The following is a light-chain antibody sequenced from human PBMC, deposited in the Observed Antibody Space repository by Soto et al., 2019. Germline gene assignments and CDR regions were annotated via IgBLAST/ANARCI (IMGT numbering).Light chain of an antibody. J-gene: IGKJ1*01. Sequence: EVVTTQPPSTLCVSPGERATPPCRASQSVSDNLAWYQQKPGQAYRLLIYGASTRATGIPARFSGSGSGTEFTLTISSLQSEDFAVYYCQQYNKWWTFGQGTMVDIK. CDR2: GAS. CDR1: QSVSDN. CDR3: QQYNKWWT. V-gene: IGKV3-15*01.